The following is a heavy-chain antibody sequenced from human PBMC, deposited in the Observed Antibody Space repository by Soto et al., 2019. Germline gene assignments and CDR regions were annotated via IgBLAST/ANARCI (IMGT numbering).Heavy chain of an antibody. Sequence: SETLSLTCTLYGGSFSSGDYYWSWVRQPPGKGLEWIGYIYYTRSTFNNPSLKSRVSISIDTSKTQFSLKLSSVTAADTAVYYCARIHFGDEPSYYYYGMDVWGQGTTVTVSS. CDR1: GGSFSSGDYY. CDR3: ARIHFGDEPSYYYYGMDV. D-gene: IGHD4-17*01. J-gene: IGHJ6*02. V-gene: IGHV4-30-4*01. CDR2: IYYTRST.